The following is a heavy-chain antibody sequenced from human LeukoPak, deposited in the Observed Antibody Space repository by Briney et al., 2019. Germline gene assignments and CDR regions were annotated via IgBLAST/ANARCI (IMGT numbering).Heavy chain of an antibody. CDR1: GGSITSSGYY. CDR3: AGAGLIHDYYYYAMDV. J-gene: IGHJ6*02. V-gene: IGHV4-39*07. CDR2: IYYSGNT. Sequence: SETLSLTCTVSGGSITSSGYYWGWIRQPPGKGLEWIGSIYYSGNTYYNPSLESRVTVSVDTSENQFSLKLSSVTAADTAVYYCAGAGLIHDYYYYAMDVWGQGTTVTVSS. D-gene: IGHD2-8*01.